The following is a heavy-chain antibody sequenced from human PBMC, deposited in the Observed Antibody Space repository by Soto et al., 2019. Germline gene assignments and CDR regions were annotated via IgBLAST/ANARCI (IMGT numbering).Heavy chain of an antibody. J-gene: IGHJ4*02. Sequence: EVQLLESGGGLVQPGGSLRLSCEASGFTFSSNAMTWVRQAPGKGLEWVSAISDSGGSTYYADSVAGRFTISRDNSRHTLYLQMNSLRAEDTAIYYCAKALGRDFSDFYSWGQGTQVTVSS. V-gene: IGHV3-23*01. CDR2: ISDSGGST. D-gene: IGHD3-10*01. CDR1: GFTFSSNA. CDR3: AKALGRDFSDFYS.